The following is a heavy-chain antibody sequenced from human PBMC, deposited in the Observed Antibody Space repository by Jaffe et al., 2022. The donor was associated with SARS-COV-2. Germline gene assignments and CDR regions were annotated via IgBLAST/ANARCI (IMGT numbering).Heavy chain of an antibody. CDR3: AKDLGYGDYFFDH. CDR1: GFTFATAA. J-gene: IGHJ4*02. V-gene: IGHV3-23*04. CDR2: FSGTGHTT. D-gene: IGHD4-17*01. Sequence: EVQLVESGGGLVEPGGSLRLSCAASGFTFATAAMAWVRQAPGKGLEWVSGFSGTGHTTYYTNSVRGRFTISRDTSTNTLFLEMDSLRVEDTALYYCAKDLGYGDYFFDHWGQGTLVTVSS.